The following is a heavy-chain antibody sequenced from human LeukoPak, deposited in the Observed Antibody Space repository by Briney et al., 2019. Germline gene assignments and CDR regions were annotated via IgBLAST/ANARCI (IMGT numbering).Heavy chain of an antibody. J-gene: IGHJ4*02. Sequence: GGSLRLSCAASGFTFSSYSMNWVRQAPGKGLEWVSSISSSSRYIYYADSVKGRFTISRDNAKKSLYLQMNSLRAEDTAVYYCARVEYYGSGSYYGTGKYWGQGTLVTVSS. CDR3: ARVEYYGSGSYYGTGKY. V-gene: IGHV3-21*01. CDR1: GFTFSSYS. D-gene: IGHD3-10*01. CDR2: ISSSSRYI.